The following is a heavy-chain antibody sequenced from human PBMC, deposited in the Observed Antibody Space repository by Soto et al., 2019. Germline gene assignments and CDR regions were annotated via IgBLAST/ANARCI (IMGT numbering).Heavy chain of an antibody. Sequence: QVQLVQSGAEVKKPGASVKVSCKASGYTFTSYDINWVRQATGQGLEWMGWMNPNSGNTGYAQKFQGRVTMTRNTSISTAYMELSRLRSEDTAVYYCARYYYDSSGYPRGMDVWGQGTTVTVSS. J-gene: IGHJ6*02. D-gene: IGHD3-22*01. CDR3: ARYYYDSSGYPRGMDV. CDR2: MNPNSGNT. CDR1: GYTFTSYD. V-gene: IGHV1-8*01.